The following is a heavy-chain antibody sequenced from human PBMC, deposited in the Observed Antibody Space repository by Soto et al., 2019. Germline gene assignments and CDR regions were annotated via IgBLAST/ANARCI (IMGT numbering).Heavy chain of an antibody. CDR2: IYYSGST. J-gene: IGHJ4*02. D-gene: IGHD3-10*01. CDR3: ARAEKTSRGITMVRGLITTFDY. CDR1: GGSVSSGSYY. Sequence: PSETLSLTCTVSGGSVSSGSYYWSWIRQPPGKGLEWIGYIYYSGSTSYNPSLKSRVTISVDTSKNQFSLKLSSVTAADTAVYFCARAEKTSRGITMVRGLITTFDYWGQGTLVTVSS. V-gene: IGHV4-61*01.